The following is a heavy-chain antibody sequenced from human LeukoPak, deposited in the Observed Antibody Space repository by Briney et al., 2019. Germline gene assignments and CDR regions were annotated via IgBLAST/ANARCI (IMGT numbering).Heavy chain of an antibody. CDR2: IYHSGST. J-gene: IGHJ4*02. D-gene: IGHD6-19*01. CDR3: AHSSGWYRMYYFDY. CDR1: GYSISSGYY. Sequence: SETLSLTCAVSGYSISSGYYWGWIRQPPGKGLEWIGSIYHSGSTYYNPSLKSQVTISVDTSKNQFSLKLSSVTAADTAVYYCAHSSGWYRMYYFDYWGQGTLVTVSS. V-gene: IGHV4-38-2*01.